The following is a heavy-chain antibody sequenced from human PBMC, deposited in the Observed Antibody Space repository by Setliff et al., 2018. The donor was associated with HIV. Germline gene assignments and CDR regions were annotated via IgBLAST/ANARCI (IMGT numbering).Heavy chain of an antibody. D-gene: IGHD3-16*01. Sequence: SETLSLTCAVYGGSFSGDYWVWIRQSPGKGLEWIGDISQTRSTNYDPSLKSRVTISLDTSKNQLSLKVTSVSAADTAVYYCARGRLRTVTSLIKKRASYTWLDPWGQGTLVTVPQ. CDR1: GGSFSGDY. J-gene: IGHJ5*02. CDR3: ARGRLRTVTSLIKKRASYTWLDP. V-gene: IGHV4-34*01. CDR2: ISQTRST.